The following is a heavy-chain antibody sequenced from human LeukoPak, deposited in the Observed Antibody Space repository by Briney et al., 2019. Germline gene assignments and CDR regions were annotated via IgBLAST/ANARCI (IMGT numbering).Heavy chain of an antibody. Sequence: PGGSLRLSCAASGFTFSSYSMNWVRQAPGKGLEWVSYISSSSFTIYYADSVKGRFTISRDNAKNSLYLQLSSLRAEDTAVYYCARVKYSGSYPHDYWGQGTLVTVSS. D-gene: IGHD1-26*01. J-gene: IGHJ4*02. CDR2: ISSSSFTI. V-gene: IGHV3-48*01. CDR1: GFTFSSYS. CDR3: ARVKYSGSYPHDY.